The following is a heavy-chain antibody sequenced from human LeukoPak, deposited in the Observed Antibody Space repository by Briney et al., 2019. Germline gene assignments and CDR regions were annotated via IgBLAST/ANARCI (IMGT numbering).Heavy chain of an antibody. J-gene: IGHJ4*02. CDR1: GFTFSNYG. V-gene: IGHV3-33*03. CDR2: IWYDGSYK. CDR3: AKATTIAAAGYFDY. D-gene: IGHD6-13*01. Sequence: GGSLTLSCVASGFTFSNYGMHWVRPAPGKGLEGVAVIWYDGSYKYYADSVKGRFTISRDKSKNTLHLQMNSLRAEDTAVYYCAKATTIAAAGYFDYWGQGTLVTVSS.